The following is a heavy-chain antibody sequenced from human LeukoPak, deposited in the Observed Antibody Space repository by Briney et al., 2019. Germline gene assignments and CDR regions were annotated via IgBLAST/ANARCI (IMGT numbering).Heavy chain of an antibody. Sequence: GGSLRLSCAASGFTFSSYWMTWVRQAPGKGREWVASIKQDGSEKYCVDSVKGRFTISRDNANNSLYLQMNSLRADDTAVYYCARDIGLRKAAPPGWFDPWGQGALVTVSS. V-gene: IGHV3-7*01. CDR1: GFTFSSYW. J-gene: IGHJ5*02. D-gene: IGHD6-6*01. CDR3: ARDIGLRKAAPPGWFDP. CDR2: IKQDGSEK.